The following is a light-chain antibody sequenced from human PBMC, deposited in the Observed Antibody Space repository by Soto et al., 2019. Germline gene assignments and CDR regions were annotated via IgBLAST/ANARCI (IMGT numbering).Light chain of an antibody. Sequence: QSVLTQPPSASGSPGQSATFSCTGTSSDVGRYDYVSWYQQHPGKAPKLLIYGVTRRPSGVPDRFSGSKSGNTASLTVSGLQAEDEAYYYCSSYVGSNIYVFGTGTKVTVL. CDR2: GVT. V-gene: IGLV2-8*01. CDR3: SSYVGSNIYV. CDR1: SSDVGRYDY. J-gene: IGLJ1*01.